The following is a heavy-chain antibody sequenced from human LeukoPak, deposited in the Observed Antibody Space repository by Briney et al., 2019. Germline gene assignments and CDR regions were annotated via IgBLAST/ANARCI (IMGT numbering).Heavy chain of an antibody. CDR2: IKSDGGT. J-gene: IGHJ1*01. D-gene: IGHD3-22*01. CDR1: GFTFSTYW. V-gene: IGHV3-74*01. CDR3: ARAPSEIGGYYPEYFRH. Sequence: PGGSLRLSCAASGFTFSTYWMHWVRQAPGKGLVWVSRIKSDGGTNYADSVKGRFTISRDNAKKTVSLQMNSLRPEDTVVYSCARAPSEIGGYYPEYFRHWGQGPLVTVSS.